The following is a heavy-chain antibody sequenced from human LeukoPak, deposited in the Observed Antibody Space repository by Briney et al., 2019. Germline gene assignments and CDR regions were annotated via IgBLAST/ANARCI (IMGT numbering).Heavy chain of an antibody. Sequence: PSETLSLTCTVSGGSISSSSYYRGWIRQPPGKGLEWIGSIYYSGSTYYNPSLKSRVTISVDTSKNQFSLKLSSVTATDTAVYYCARTGYCSSTSCYPTNAFDIWGQGTMVTVSS. D-gene: IGHD2-2*01. J-gene: IGHJ3*02. CDR2: IYYSGST. CDR3: ARTGYCSSTSCYPTNAFDI. CDR1: GGSISSSSYY. V-gene: IGHV4-39*01.